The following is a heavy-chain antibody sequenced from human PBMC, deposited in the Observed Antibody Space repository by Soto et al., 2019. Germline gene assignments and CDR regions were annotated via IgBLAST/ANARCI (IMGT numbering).Heavy chain of an antibody. V-gene: IGHV1-69*01. Sequence: QVQLVQSGAEVKKPGSSVTVSCQASGGIFSSNAISWVRQAPGQGLEWMGGILPIFDTTHYAQKFQGRVTITADESTSTAYMELSSPKSEDTALDYCATGGRGYSSAPRFYFEYWGQGTLVTVSS. CDR1: GGIFSSNA. J-gene: IGHJ4*02. D-gene: IGHD5-18*01. CDR3: ATGGRGYSSAPRFYFEY. CDR2: ILPIFDTT.